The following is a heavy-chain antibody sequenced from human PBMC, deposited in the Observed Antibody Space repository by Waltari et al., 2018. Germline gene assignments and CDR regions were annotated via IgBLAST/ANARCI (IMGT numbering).Heavy chain of an antibody. J-gene: IGHJ4*02. Sequence: QVQLVQSGAEVKKPGSSVKVSCKASGGTFSSYAISWVRRAPGQGLEWMGRSIHSFGTANYAQKLQGRVTITADKSTGTAYMELSSLRSEDTAVNYCAVNAGIAVAGGDYWGQGTLVTVSS. D-gene: IGHD6-19*01. CDR1: GGTFSSYA. V-gene: IGHV1-69*08. CDR2: SIHSFGTA. CDR3: AVNAGIAVAGGDY.